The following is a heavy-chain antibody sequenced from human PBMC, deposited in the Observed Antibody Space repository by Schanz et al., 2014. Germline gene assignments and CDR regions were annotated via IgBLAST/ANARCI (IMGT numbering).Heavy chain of an antibody. V-gene: IGHV3-23*04. CDR3: ARDGDFDY. J-gene: IGHJ4*02. Sequence: VQLVESGGGFVQPGGSLRLSCVASGVTFSSYAMSWVRQASGKGLEWVSAISGSGASTYYADSVKGRFTISRDNSKNTLFLQMSSLRADDTAVYYCARDGDFDYWGQGTLVTVSS. CDR2: ISGSGAST. CDR1: GVTFSSYA.